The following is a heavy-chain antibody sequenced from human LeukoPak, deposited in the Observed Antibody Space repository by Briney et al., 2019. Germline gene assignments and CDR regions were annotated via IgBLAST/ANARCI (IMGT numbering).Heavy chain of an antibody. CDR2: ISAYNGNT. CDR3: ARDRGYCSIASCLLGGWFDP. D-gene: IGHD2-2*01. Sequence: ASVKVSCKASGYTFTSYGISWVRQAPGQGLEWMGWISAYNGNTNYAQKLQGRVTMTTDTSTSTAYMELRSLRSDDTAVYYCARDRGYCSIASCLLGGWFDPWGQGTLVTVSS. V-gene: IGHV1-18*01. CDR1: GYTFTSYG. J-gene: IGHJ5*02.